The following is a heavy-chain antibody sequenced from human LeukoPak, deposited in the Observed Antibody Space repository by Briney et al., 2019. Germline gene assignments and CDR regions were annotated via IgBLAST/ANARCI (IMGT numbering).Heavy chain of an antibody. V-gene: IGHV3-53*01. Sequence: PGGSLRLSCAASTFTFSTYAMNWVRQAPGKGLEWVSVIYSGGSTYYADSVKGRFTISRDNSKNTLYLQMNSLRAEDTAVYYCAREFNVWGQGTLVTVSS. CDR2: IYSGGST. CDR1: TFTFSTYA. J-gene: IGHJ4*02. CDR3: AREFNV.